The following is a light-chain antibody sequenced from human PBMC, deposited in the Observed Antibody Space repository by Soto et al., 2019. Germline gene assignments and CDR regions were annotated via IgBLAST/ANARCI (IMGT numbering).Light chain of an antibody. CDR2: KAS. CDR1: QTISSW. CDR3: PHYNSYSEA. J-gene: IGKJ1*01. Sequence: DIQMTQSPSTLSGSVGDRVTITCRASQTISSWLAWYQQKPGKAPKLLIYKASTLKSGVPSRCSGSGSWTAFTLTISSLQPDDFATYYCPHYNSYSEAFGHGTKVELK. V-gene: IGKV1-5*03.